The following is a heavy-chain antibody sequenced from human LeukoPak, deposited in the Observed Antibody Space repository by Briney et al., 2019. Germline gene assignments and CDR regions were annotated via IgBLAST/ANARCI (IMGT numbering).Heavy chain of an antibody. CDR2: ISYSGST. J-gene: IGHJ6*02. CDR1: GGSISSYY. D-gene: IGHD2-2*01. Sequence: SETLSLTCTVSGGSISSYYWSWIRQPPGKGLEWIGYISYSGSTNYSPSLKSRLTISVDTSKNQISLKLSSVTAADTAVYYCARADGTNYYYYGMDVWGQGTTVTVSS. V-gene: IGHV4-59*01. CDR3: ARADGTNYYYYGMDV.